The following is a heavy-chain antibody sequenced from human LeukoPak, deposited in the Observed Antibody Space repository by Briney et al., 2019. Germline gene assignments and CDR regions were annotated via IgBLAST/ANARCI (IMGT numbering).Heavy chain of an antibody. Sequence: GGSLRLSCAASGFTFSSYWMHWVRQAPGKGLEWVSAISGSGGSTYYADSVKGRFTISRDNSKNTLYLQMNSLRAEDTAVYYCAKGPTIFGVVIIRSPYYFDYWGQGTLVTVSS. D-gene: IGHD3-3*01. CDR3: AKGPTIFGVVIIRSPYYFDY. V-gene: IGHV3-23*01. CDR1: GFTFSSYW. J-gene: IGHJ4*02. CDR2: ISGSGGST.